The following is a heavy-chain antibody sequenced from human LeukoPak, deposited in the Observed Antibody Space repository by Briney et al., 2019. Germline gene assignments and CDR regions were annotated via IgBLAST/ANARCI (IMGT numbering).Heavy chain of an antibody. Sequence: SQTLSLTCTVSGDSISSGGYYWSWIRQPPGKGLEWIGEINHSGSANYNPSLKSRVTITLDTSKNQFSLKLSSVTAADTAVYYCARGQGTVTTHWGQGTLVTVSS. J-gene: IGHJ4*02. V-gene: IGHV4-34*01. D-gene: IGHD4-17*01. CDR1: GDSISSGGYY. CDR2: INHSGSA. CDR3: ARGQGTVTTH.